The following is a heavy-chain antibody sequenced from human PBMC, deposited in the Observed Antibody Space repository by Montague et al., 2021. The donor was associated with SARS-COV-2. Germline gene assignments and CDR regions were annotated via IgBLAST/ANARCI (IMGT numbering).Heavy chain of an antibody. CDR3: ARVGNYLGVY. CDR1: SDSVSSGKYF. V-gene: IGHV4-61*01. Sequence: SETLSLTCTVSSDSVSSGKYFWTWIRQPPGKGLEWIGYIFYTGSANYNLTLKSPVTISVDTTNNQFSLKLRSMSAADTAVYYCARVGNYLGVYWGQGILVTVSS. J-gene: IGHJ4*02. D-gene: IGHD3-10*01. CDR2: IFYTGSA.